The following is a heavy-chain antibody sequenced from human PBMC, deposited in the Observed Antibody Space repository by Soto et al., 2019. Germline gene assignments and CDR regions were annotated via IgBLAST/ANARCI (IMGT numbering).Heavy chain of an antibody. D-gene: IGHD2-2*01. J-gene: IGHJ5*02. CDR1: GGSISSYY. CDR2: IYYSGST. V-gene: IGHV4-59*01. CDR3: ARFGGYCSSTSCLNWFDP. Sequence: TLSLTCTVSGGSISSYYLSWIRQPPGKGLEWIGYIYYSGSTNYNPSLKSRVTISVDTSKNQFSLKLSSVTAADTAVYYCARFGGYCSSTSCLNWFDPWGQGTLVTVSS.